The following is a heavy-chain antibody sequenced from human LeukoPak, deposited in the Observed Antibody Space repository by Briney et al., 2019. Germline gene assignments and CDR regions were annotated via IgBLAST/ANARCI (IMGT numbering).Heavy chain of an antibody. J-gene: IGHJ4*02. CDR2: ISYDGSSK. CDR1: GFTFSSYA. D-gene: IGHD6-6*01. CDR3: ARDLEGQLVLGLDY. V-gene: IGHV3-30-3*01. Sequence: PGGSLRLSCAASGFTFSSYAMHWVRQAPGKGLEWVAVISYDGSSKYYADSVKGRFTISRDNSKNTLYLQMNSLRAEDTAVYYCARDLEGQLVLGLDYWGQGTLVTVSS.